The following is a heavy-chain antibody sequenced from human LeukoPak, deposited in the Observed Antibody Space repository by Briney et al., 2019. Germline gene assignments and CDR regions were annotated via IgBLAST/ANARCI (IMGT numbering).Heavy chain of an antibody. D-gene: IGHD3-16*02. CDR3: AREAEFIGPSSFDS. Sequence: PGGSLRLSCAASGFTFNNHAIRWVRQAPGKGLEWVTLISYGGAKTYYADSVKGRFTVSRDKSKNTMQLQMNSLRAEDTGLYYCAREAEFIGPSSFDSWGQGALVTVSS. CDR1: GFTFNNHA. CDR2: ISYGGAKT. J-gene: IGHJ4*02. V-gene: IGHV3-30*04.